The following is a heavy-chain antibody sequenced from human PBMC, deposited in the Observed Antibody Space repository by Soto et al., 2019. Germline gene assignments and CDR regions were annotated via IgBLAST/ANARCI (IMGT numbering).Heavy chain of an antibody. D-gene: IGHD2-8*02. Sequence: SETLSLTCAVSGYPISSGYYWSWIWQPPGKGLEWIGSIYHSGTAYYNPSLSSRVTISVDTSKNEFSLNLNSVTAADTAVFYCARAFRGYCTGAACSYPVAYWGQGTLVTVSS. V-gene: IGHV4-38-2*01. CDR1: GYPISSGYY. J-gene: IGHJ4*02. CDR3: ARAFRGYCTGAACSYPVAY. CDR2: IYHSGTA.